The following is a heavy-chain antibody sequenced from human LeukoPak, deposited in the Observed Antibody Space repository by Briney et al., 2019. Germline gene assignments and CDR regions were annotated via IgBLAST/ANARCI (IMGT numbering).Heavy chain of an antibody. Sequence: GGSLRLSCAASGFTFSSYGMSWVRQAPGKGLEWVSAISGSGGSTYYADSVKGRFTISRDNSKNTLYLQMNSLRAEDTAVYYCAKDWGLGPVGLFDYWGQGTLVTVSS. CDR3: AKDWGLGPVGLFDY. D-gene: IGHD3-16*01. CDR2: ISGSGGST. V-gene: IGHV3-23*01. CDR1: GFTFSSYG. J-gene: IGHJ4*02.